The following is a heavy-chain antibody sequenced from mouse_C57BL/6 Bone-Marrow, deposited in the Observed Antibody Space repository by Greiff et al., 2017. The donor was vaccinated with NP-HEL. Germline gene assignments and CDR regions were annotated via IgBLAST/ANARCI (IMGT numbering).Heavy chain of an antibody. D-gene: IGHD2-3*01. CDR2: IDPENGYT. CDR1: GFNIQDDY. J-gene: IGHJ4*01. CDR3: TYDGYPFYAMDY. Sequence: EVQLQQSGAELVRPGASVTLSCTASGFNIQDDYMHWVKQRPEQGLEWIGWIDPENGYTEYASKFQGKATITADPSSNTAYLQLSSLTSEDTAVYYCTYDGYPFYAMDYWGQGTSVTVSS. V-gene: IGHV14-4*01.